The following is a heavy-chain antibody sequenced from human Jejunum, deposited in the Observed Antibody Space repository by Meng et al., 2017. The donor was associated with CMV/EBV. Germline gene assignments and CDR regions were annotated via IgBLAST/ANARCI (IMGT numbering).Heavy chain of an antibody. J-gene: IGHJ4*02. CDR3: ARELGYCSGGNCYGGTFDY. D-gene: IGHD2-15*01. V-gene: IGHV4-34*02. Sequence: QVQLQPWGAGLLRPSETLSLTCAVYGGSVSGHYWSWIRQTPGKGLEWIGEMNPSGVTIYNPSLKGRVTISVDTSKNQFSLKLTSVTAADTALYYCARELGYCSGGNCYGGTFDYWGQGTLVTSPQ. CDR1: GGSVSGHY. CDR2: MNPSGVT.